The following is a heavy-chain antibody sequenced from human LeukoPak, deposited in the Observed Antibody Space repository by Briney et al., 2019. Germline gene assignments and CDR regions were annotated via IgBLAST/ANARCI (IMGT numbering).Heavy chain of an antibody. J-gene: IGHJ6*04. Sequence: GGSLRLSCEASGFTFSSYWMYWVRQAPGKGLVWVSRINGDGTSTTYADSVKGRFTISRDNSKNTLYLQMNSLRAEDTAVYYCAELGITMIGGVWGKGNTVTISS. CDR2: INGDGTST. V-gene: IGHV3-74*01. CDR3: AELGITMIGGV. CDR1: GFTFSSYW. D-gene: IGHD3-10*02.